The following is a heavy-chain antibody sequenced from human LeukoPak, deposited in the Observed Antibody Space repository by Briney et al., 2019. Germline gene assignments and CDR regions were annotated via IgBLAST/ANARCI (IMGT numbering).Heavy chain of an antibody. CDR2: ISGSGGST. D-gene: IGHD2-2*01. V-gene: IGHV3-23*01. CDR1: GFTFSSYA. J-gene: IGHJ5*02. CDR3: AKEGYCSSTSCWEYWFDP. Sequence: GGSLRLSCAASGFTFSSYAMSWVRQAPGKGLEWVSAISGSGGSTYYADSVKGRFTISRDNSQNTLYLQMNSLRAEDTAVYYCAKEGYCSSTSCWEYWFDPWGQGTLVTVSS.